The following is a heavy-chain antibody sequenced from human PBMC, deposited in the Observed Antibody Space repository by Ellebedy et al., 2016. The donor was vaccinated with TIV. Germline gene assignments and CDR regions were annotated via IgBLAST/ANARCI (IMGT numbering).Heavy chain of an antibody. V-gene: IGHV4-34*01. Sequence: ESLKISXAASGFTFSSYWMTWVRQPPGRGLEWIGEINHSGSTTYNPSLKSRVPISGETSKKQFSLKLNSVTAADTAVYYCVRVDIVSTNWFDPWGQGTLVTVSS. CDR3: VRVDIVSTNWFDP. J-gene: IGHJ5*02. D-gene: IGHD5/OR15-5a*01. CDR1: GFTFSSYW. CDR2: INHSGST.